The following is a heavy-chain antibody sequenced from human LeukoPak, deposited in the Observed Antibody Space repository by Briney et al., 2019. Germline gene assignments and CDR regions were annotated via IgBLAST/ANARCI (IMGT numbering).Heavy chain of an antibody. J-gene: IGHJ4*02. D-gene: IGHD3/OR15-3a*01. CDR1: EYSFTSYW. V-gene: IGHV5-51*01. CDR3: ARSGLLDY. Sequence: GESLKISCKGSEYSFTSYWIGCVRQMPGKGLEWMGIIYPGDSNTRYSPSFQGQVTISADKSISTAYLQWNSLKASDTAMYYCARSGLLDYWGQGTLVTVSS. CDR2: IYPGDSNT.